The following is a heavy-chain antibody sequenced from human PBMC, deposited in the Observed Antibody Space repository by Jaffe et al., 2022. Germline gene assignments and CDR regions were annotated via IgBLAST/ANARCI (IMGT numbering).Heavy chain of an antibody. J-gene: IGHJ4*02. Sequence: EVQLVQSGAEVKKPGESLKISCKGSGYSFTSYWIGWVRQMPGKGLEWMGIIYPGDSDTRYSPSFQGQVTISADKSISTAYLQWSSLKASDTAMYYCVRRGLGYCSGGSCYSRFFVDYWGQGTLVTVSS. D-gene: IGHD2-15*01. CDR3: VRRGLGYCSGGSCYSRFFVDY. CDR2: IYPGDSDT. V-gene: IGHV5-51*03. CDR1: GYSFTSYW.